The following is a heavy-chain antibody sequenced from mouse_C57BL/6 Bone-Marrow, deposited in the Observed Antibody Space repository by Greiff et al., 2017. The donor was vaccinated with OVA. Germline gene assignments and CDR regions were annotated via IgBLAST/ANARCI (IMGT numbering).Heavy chain of an antibody. CDR3: ARDRDYGYDEWFAY. CDR2: ISDGGSYT. V-gene: IGHV5-4*01. D-gene: IGHD2-2*01. Sequence: DVHLVESGGGLVKPGGSLKLSCAASGFTFSSYAMSWVRQTPEKRLEWVATISDGGSYTYYPDNVKGRFTISRDNAKNNLYLQMSHLKSEDTAMYYCARDRDYGYDEWFAYWGQGTLVTVSA. J-gene: IGHJ3*01. CDR1: GFTFSSYA.